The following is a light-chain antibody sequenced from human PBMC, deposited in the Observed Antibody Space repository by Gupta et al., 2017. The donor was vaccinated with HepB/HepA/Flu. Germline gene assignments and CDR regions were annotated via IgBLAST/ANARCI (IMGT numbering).Light chain of an antibody. J-gene: IGKJ1*01. CDR3: QQDDNLPWT. CDR1: QSVSSSY. Sequence: PGERATLSCRASQSVSSSYLSWYQQKPGQAPRLLIYGASTRATGLPARFSGRGSGTDFTLTIISLQPETFALYYCQQDDNLPWTFGQGTKVEIK. V-gene: IGKV3/OR2-268*02. CDR2: GAS.